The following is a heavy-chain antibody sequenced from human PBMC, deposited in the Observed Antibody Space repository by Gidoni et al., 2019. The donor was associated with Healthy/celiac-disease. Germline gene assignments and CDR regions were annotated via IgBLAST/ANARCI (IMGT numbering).Heavy chain of an antibody. CDR1: GFSLSPSGVG. V-gene: IGHV2-5*01. CDR3: AHRGHDSSGYYLDY. CDR2: IYWNDDK. J-gene: IGHJ4*02. Sequence: QITLKESGPTLVKPTQTLTLTCTFPGFSLSPSGVGVGWIRQPPGKALEWLALIYWNDDKRYSPSLKSRLTITKDTSKNKVVLTMTNMDPVDTATYYCAHRGHDSSGYYLDYWGQGTLVTVSS. D-gene: IGHD3-22*01.